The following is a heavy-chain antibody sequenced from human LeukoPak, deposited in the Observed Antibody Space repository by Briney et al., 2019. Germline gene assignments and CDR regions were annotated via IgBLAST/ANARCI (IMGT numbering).Heavy chain of an antibody. CDR2: IIPIFGTA. V-gene: IGHV1-69*06. D-gene: IGHD5-12*01. Sequence: SVKVSCKTSGYTFTDYYIHWVRQAPGQGLEWMGGIIPIFGTANYAQKFQGRVTITADKSTSTAYMELSSLRSEDTAVYYCARAGDSGYDEGYFDYWGQGTLVTVSS. J-gene: IGHJ4*02. CDR1: GYTFTDYY. CDR3: ARAGDSGYDEGYFDY.